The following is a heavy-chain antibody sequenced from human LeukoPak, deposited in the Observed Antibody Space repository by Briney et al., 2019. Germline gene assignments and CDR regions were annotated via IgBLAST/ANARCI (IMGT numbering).Heavy chain of an antibody. CDR2: IYSGGST. D-gene: IGHD6-13*01. Sequence: GSLRLSCAASGFTVSSNYMSWVRQAPGKGLEWGSVIYSGGSTYYADSVKGRFTISRDNSKNTLYLQMNSLRAEDTAVYYCAIAAAGTNYYFDYWGQGTLVTVSS. CDR3: AIAAAGTNYYFDY. V-gene: IGHV3-66*01. J-gene: IGHJ4*02. CDR1: GFTVSSNY.